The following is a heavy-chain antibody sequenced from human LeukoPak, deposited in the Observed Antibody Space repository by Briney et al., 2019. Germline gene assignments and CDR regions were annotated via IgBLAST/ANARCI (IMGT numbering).Heavy chain of an antibody. V-gene: IGHV3-48*04. D-gene: IGHD3-9*01. CDR1: GFTFSSYS. Sequence: GGSLRLSCAASGFTFSSYSMNWVRQAPGKGLEWVSYIISSSSTIYYADSVKGRFTISRDDAKNSLYLQMNSLRAEDTAVYYCARQSGDILTLDYWGQGTLVTVSS. CDR2: IISSSSTI. J-gene: IGHJ4*02. CDR3: ARQSGDILTLDY.